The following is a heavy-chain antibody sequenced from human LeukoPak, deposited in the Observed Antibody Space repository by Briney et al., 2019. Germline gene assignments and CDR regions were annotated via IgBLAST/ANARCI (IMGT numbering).Heavy chain of an antibody. CDR2: MSNNGAT. CDR1: GGSISGFY. CDR3: TRSDGYGLVGI. V-gene: IGHV4-59*12. D-gene: IGHD3-10*01. J-gene: IGHJ3*01. Sequence: SETLSLTCTVSGGSISGFYWSWIRQPPGKGLEWIGYMSNNGATTYNPSLKSRVTISIDMSNNHFSLTLSSVTAADTAVYYCTRSDGYGLVGIWGQGTMVTVSS.